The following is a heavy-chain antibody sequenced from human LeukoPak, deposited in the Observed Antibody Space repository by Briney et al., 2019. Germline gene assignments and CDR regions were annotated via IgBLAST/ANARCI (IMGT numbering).Heavy chain of an antibody. Sequence: TGGSLRLSCAASGFTFNRHGMHWVRQAPGKGLEWVAFIRYDGADTYYGESVRGRFSISRDNSRNTVSLEMNDLGTEDTAMYYCATDLVRVQISRWCDLWGQGTLVTVSS. CDR1: GFTFNRHG. CDR2: IRYDGADT. CDR3: ATDLVRVQISRWCDL. V-gene: IGHV3-30*02. J-gene: IGHJ5*02. D-gene: IGHD6-13*01.